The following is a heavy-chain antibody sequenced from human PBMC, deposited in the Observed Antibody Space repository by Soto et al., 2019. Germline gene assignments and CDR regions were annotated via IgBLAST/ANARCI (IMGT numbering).Heavy chain of an antibody. CDR3: ARDHIAAAGTPSPI. CDR2: ISSSSSYI. D-gene: IGHD6-13*01. CDR1: GFTFSSYS. J-gene: IGHJ4*02. V-gene: IGHV3-21*01. Sequence: VGSLRLSGAASGFTFSSYSMNWVRQAPGKGLEWVSSISSSSSYIYYADSVKGRFTISRDNAKNSLYLQMNSLRAEDTAVYYCARDHIAAAGTPSPIWGQGTLVTVSS.